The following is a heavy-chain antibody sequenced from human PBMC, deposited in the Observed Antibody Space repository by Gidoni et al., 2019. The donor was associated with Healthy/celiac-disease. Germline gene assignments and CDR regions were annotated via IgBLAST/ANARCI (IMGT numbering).Heavy chain of an antibody. V-gene: IGHV1-58*01. J-gene: IGHJ6*03. CDR3: AADTWEPRGYYYMDV. Sequence: QMQLVQSGPEVKKPGTSVKVSCKASGFTFTSSAVQWVRQARGQRLEWIGWIVVGSGNTNYAQKFQERVTITRDMSTSTAYMELSSLRSEDTAVYYCAADTWEPRGYYYMDVWGKGTTVTVSS. D-gene: IGHD1-26*01. CDR2: IVVGSGNT. CDR1: GFTFTSSA.